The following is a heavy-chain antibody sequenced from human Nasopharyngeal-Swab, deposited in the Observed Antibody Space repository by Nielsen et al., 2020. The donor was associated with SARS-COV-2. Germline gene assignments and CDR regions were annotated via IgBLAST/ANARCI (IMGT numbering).Heavy chain of an antibody. D-gene: IGHD1-26*01. CDR3: ARIAGRGSIYYYYMDV. Sequence: GESLKTSCAGSGFTFNSYGMIWVRQVPGEGLEWVSSFSGSGSYVYYADSVKGRFTISKDSAKNSLYLRMNTLRAEDTAVYFCARIAGRGSIYYYYMDVWGTGTTVTVSS. V-gene: IGHV3-21*01. CDR2: FSGSGSYV. J-gene: IGHJ6*03. CDR1: GFTFNSYG.